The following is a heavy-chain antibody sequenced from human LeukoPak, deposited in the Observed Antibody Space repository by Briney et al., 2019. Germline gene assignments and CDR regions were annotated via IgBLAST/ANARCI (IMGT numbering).Heavy chain of an antibody. CDR3: ARGIAEYYYDSSGYYPYYFDY. J-gene: IGHJ4*02. CDR1: GGSFSGYY. D-gene: IGHD3-22*01. CDR2: IYTSGST. Sequence: SETLSLTCAVYGGSFSGYYWSWIRQPPGKGLEWIGRIYTSGSTNYNPSLKSRVTISVDTSKNQFSLKLSSVTAADTAVYYCARGIAEYYYDSSGYYPYYFDYWGQGTLVTVSS. V-gene: IGHV4-59*10.